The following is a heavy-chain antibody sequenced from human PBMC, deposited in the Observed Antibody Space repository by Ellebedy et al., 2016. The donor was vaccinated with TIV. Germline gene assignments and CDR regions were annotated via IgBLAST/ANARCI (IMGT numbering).Heavy chain of an antibody. V-gene: IGHV1-46*01. J-gene: IGHJ4*02. CDR3: ARGDNYDYDSSGYYYTY. CDR2: INPTSGSS. Sequence: ASVKVSCKASGYTFTSYFLYWVRQPPGQGLEWLGLINPTSGSSHYAQKFQGRVTMTRDTSTSTVYMELSSLRSEDTAVYYCARGDNYDYDSSGYYYTYWGQGTLVTVSS. CDR1: GYTFTSYF. D-gene: IGHD3-22*01.